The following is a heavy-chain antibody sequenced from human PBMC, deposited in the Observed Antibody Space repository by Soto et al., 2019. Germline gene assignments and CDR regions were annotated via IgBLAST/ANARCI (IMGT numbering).Heavy chain of an antibody. CDR3: AKGDLILTGPFDY. D-gene: IGHD3-9*01. Sequence: EVQLVESGGGLVQPGRSLRLSCAASGFPFDDYAMHWVRQAPGKGLEWVSGISWNSGSIGYADSVKGRFTISRDNAKNSLYLQMNSLRAEDTALYYCAKGDLILTGPFDYWGQGTLVTVSS. J-gene: IGHJ4*02. CDR1: GFPFDDYA. CDR2: ISWNSGSI. V-gene: IGHV3-9*01.